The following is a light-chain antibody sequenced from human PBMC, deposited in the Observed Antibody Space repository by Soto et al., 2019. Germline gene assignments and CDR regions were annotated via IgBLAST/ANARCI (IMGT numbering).Light chain of an antibody. CDR1: SKY. J-gene: IGLJ3*02. CDR3: CSYVGTNWV. Sequence: QSVLTQPRSVSGSPGQSVTISCTGTSKYVSWYQQHPGKAPKFMIYDVNERPSGVPDRFSGSTSGNTASLTISGLQAEDEADYYCCSYVGTNWVFGGGTKLTVL. V-gene: IGLV2-11*01. CDR2: DVN.